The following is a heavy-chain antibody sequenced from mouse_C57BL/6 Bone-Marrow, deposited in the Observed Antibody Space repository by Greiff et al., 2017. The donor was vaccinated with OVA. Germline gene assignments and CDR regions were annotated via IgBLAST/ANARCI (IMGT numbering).Heavy chain of an antibody. Sequence: VQLQQSGAELVRPGASVTLSCQASGYTFTDYEMHWVKQTPVHGLEWIGAIDPETGGTSYKQKFKGKVLLTADKSSSTAYMEHRSLTSEDTAVYYCAPGRYFDVWGTGTTVTVAS. CDR3: APGRYFDV. J-gene: IGHJ1*03. CDR1: GYTFTDYE. V-gene: IGHV1-15*01. CDR2: IDPETGGT.